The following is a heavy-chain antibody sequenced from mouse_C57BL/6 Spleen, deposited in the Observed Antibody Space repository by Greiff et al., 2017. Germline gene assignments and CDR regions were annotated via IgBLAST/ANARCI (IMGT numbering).Heavy chain of an antibody. J-gene: IGHJ2*01. CDR3: ARLGYYGSKGD. CDR2: IHPNSGST. CDR1: GYTFTSYW. Sequence: QVQLQQPGAELVKPGASVKLSCKASGYTFTSYWMHWVKQRPGQGLEWIGMIHPNSGSTNYNEKFKSKATLTVYKSSSTAYMQLSSLTSEDAAVYYCARLGYYGSKGDWGQGTTRTVSS. V-gene: IGHV1-64*01. D-gene: IGHD1-1*01.